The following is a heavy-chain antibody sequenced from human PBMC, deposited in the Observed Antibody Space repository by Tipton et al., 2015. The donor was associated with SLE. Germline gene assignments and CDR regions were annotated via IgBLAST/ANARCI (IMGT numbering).Heavy chain of an antibody. CDR1: GVNVRDNY. J-gene: IGHJ6*02. D-gene: IGHD2-8*02. CDR2: SYSDGRA. Sequence: SLRLSCAVSGVNVRDNYMSWVRQAPGKGLEWVSVSYSDGRAAYADSVRGRFSISRDNWKNTVYLQLNGLRGEDTAVYYCARERGAYDASGYWVDRYYGMYVWGQGTTVTVTS. V-gene: IGHV3-66*01. CDR3: ARERGAYDASGYWVDRYYGMYV.